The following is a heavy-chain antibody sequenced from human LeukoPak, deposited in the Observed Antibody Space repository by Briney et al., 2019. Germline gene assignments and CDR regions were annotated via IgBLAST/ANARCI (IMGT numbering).Heavy chain of an antibody. V-gene: IGHV4-61*02. CDR3: ARGLIGYCSSTSCPGAFDI. J-gene: IGHJ3*02. Sequence: PSETLSLTCTVSGGSISSGSYYWSWIRQPAGKGLGWIGRIYTSGSTNYNPSLKSRVTISVDTSKNQFSLKLSSVTAADMAVYYCARGLIGYCSSTSCPGAFDIWGQGTMVTVSS. D-gene: IGHD2-2*01. CDR1: GGSISSGSYY. CDR2: IYTSGST.